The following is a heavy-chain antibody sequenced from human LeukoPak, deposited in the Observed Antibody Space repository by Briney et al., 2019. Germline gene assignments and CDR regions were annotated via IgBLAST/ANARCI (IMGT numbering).Heavy chain of an antibody. Sequence: TPSETLSLTCTVSGGSISSYYWSWIRQPPGKGLEWIGYIYYRGSTNYNPSLKSRVTISVDTSKNQFSLKLSSVTAADTAVYYCARESSGYYGSYFDYWGQGTLVTVSS. CDR1: GGSISSYY. V-gene: IGHV4-59*01. D-gene: IGHD3-22*01. J-gene: IGHJ4*02. CDR3: ARESSGYYGSYFDY. CDR2: IYYRGST.